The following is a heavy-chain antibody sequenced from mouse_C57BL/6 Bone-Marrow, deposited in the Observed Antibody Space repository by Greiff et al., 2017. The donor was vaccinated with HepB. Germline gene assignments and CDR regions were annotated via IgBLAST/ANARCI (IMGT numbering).Heavy chain of an antibody. CDR3: ARSPYYGSRDFDY. Sequence: VQLVESGAELARPGASVKLSCKASGYTFTSYGISWVKQRTGQGLEWIGEIYPRSGNTYYNEKFKGKATLTADKSSSTAYMELRSLTSEDSAVYFCARSPYYGSRDFDYWGQGTTLTVSS. CDR2: IYPRSGNT. D-gene: IGHD1-1*01. J-gene: IGHJ2*01. V-gene: IGHV1-81*01. CDR1: GYTFTSYG.